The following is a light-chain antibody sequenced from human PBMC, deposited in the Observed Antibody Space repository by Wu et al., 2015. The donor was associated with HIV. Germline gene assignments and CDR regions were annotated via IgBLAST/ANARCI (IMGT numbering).Light chain of an antibody. V-gene: IGKV3-15*01. CDR1: HSVSSN. J-gene: IGKJ1*01. Sequence: EIVMTQSPATLSVSPGERATLSCRASHSVSSNLAWYQQKPGQAPRLLMYGASTRATGIPARFSGSGSGTEFTLTISSMQSEDLAAYYCQQYNNWPRTFGQGTRVEIE. CDR2: GAS. CDR3: QQYNNWPRT.